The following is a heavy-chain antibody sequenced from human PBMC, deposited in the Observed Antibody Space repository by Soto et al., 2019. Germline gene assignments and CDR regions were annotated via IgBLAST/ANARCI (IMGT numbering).Heavy chain of an antibody. D-gene: IGHD3-10*01. V-gene: IGHV1-2*04. Sequence: ASVKVSCKASGYTFTGYYMRWVRQAPGQGLEWMGWINPNSGGTNYAQKFQGWVTMTRDTSISTAYMELSRLRSDDTAVYYCARAMVRGVHYYYYGMDVWGQGTTVAVSS. CDR2: INPNSGGT. J-gene: IGHJ6*02. CDR1: GYTFTGYY. CDR3: ARAMVRGVHYYYYGMDV.